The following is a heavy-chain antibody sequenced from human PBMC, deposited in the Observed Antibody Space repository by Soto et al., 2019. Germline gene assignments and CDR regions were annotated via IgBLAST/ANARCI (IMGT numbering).Heavy chain of an antibody. CDR3: ARDLVVGEFLYYYRMDV. CDR2: ICSSSSYI. D-gene: IGHD3-10*01. V-gene: IGHV3-21*01. J-gene: IGHJ6*02. CDR1: GFTFSSYS. Sequence: PGGSLRLSCAASGFTFSSYSMNWVRQAPGKGLEWVSSICSSSSYIYYPDSVKGRSTISRDNAKNSLYLQMNSLRADDTAVYYCARDLVVGEFLYYYRMDVWGQGTTVTVSS.